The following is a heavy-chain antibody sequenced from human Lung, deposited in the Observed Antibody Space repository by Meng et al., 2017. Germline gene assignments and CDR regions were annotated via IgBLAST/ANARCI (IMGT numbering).Heavy chain of an antibody. D-gene: IGHD1-20*01. CDR1: GGSISSNNR. CDR3: ARGITGTVTVPFDH. J-gene: IGHJ4*02. V-gene: IGHV4-4*02. Sequence: QVQLQESGLVLVKSSETLSLTCGVSGGSISSNNRWSWVRQPPGKGLEWIGEIYYGGHTNYNPSLESRVTISLDKSKNQFSLKLKSVTAADTAVYYCARGITGTVTVPFDHWGQETLVTVSS. CDR2: IYYGGHT.